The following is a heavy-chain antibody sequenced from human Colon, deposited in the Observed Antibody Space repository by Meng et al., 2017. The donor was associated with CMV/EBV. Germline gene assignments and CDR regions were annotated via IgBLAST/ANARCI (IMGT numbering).Heavy chain of an antibody. CDR1: GFTFSPYN. CDR2: ISSSSSYL. J-gene: IGHJ6*02. CDR3: ARIEGYYAMDV. V-gene: IGHV3-21*01. Sequence: GGSLRLSCAASGFTFSPYNMNWVRQAPGKGLEWVSFISSSSSYLYYADSVKVRFTISRDNAKNSLYLQMNSLRVEDTAVYYCARIEGYYAMDVWGQGTTVTVSS.